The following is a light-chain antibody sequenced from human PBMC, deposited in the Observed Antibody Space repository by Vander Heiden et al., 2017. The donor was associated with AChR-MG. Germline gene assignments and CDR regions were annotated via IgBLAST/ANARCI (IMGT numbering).Light chain of an antibody. CDR1: QSISTTY. CDR2: GTS. J-gene: IGKJ2*01. Sequence: EIVMTQSPATLSLSPGERAALSCRASQSISTTYLSWYQQKPGQPTRLLIGGTSTRATGLPARFSSRGCGTDSTITISRLQHEDFAVYYCQQDYNLPHTFGQGTKLEIK. V-gene: IGKV3D-7*01. CDR3: QQDYNLPHT.